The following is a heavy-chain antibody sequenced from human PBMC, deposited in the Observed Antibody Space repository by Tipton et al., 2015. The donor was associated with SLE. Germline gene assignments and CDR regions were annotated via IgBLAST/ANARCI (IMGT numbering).Heavy chain of an antibody. Sequence: QLVQSGAEVKKPGASVKVSCKASGYTFTSYGISWARQAPGQGLEWMGWISAYNGNTNYAQKLQGRVTMTTDTSTSTAYMELRSLRSDDTTVYYCARGGPGYSSRGYEAFDIWGQGTMVTVSS. CDR1: GYTFTSYG. V-gene: IGHV1-18*01. J-gene: IGHJ3*02. CDR3: ARGGPGYSSRGYEAFDI. CDR2: ISAYNGNT. D-gene: IGHD6-13*01.